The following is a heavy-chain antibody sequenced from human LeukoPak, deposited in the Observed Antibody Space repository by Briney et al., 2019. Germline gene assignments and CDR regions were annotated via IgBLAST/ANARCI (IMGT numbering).Heavy chain of an antibody. V-gene: IGHV1-8*01. J-gene: IGHJ4*02. CDR3: ARAPLYSSSWYSSFDY. Sequence: ASVKVSCKASGYTFTSYDINWVRQATGQGLEWMGWMNPNSGNTGYAQKFQGRVTMTRNTSISIAYMELSSLRSEDTAVYYCARAPLYSSSWYSSFDYWGQGTLVTVSS. CDR1: GYTFTSYD. D-gene: IGHD6-13*01. CDR2: MNPNSGNT.